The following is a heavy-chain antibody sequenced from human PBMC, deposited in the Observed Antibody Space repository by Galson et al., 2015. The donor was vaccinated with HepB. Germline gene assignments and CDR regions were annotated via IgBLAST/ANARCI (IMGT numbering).Heavy chain of an antibody. CDR2: ISSDGSNK. J-gene: IGHJ4*02. CDR1: GFTFSTYA. Sequence: SLRLSCAASGFTFSTYAMHWVRQAPGKGLEWVAVISSDGSNKYYADSVKGRFTISRDNSKNTLYLQMNSLRAEDTAVYYCARSVYRLRSQPDYWGQGTLVTVSS. V-gene: IGHV3-30-3*01. CDR3: ARSVYRLRSQPDY. D-gene: IGHD4-17*01.